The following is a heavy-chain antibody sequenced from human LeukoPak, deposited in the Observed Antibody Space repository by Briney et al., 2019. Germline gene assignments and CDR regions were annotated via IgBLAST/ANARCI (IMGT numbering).Heavy chain of an antibody. CDR2: IYHSGSA. J-gene: IGHJ5*02. D-gene: IGHD2-2*01. CDR1: GGSICSGGYY. Sequence: SQTLSLTCTVSGGSICSGGYYWSWIRQPPGKGLEWIGYIYHSGSAYYNPSLKSRVTISVDRSKNQFSLKLSSVTAADTAVYYCARHLRYCSSTSCSAPWGQGTLVTVSS. CDR3: ARHLRYCSSTSCSAP. V-gene: IGHV4-30-2*01.